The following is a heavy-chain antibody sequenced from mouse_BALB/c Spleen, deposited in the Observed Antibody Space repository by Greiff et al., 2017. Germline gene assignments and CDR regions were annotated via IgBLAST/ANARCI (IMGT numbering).Heavy chain of an antibody. Sequence: VQLKQSGPELVKPGASVKIPCKASGYTFTDYNMDWVKQSHGKSLEWIGDINPNNGGTIYNQKFKGKATLTVDKSSSTAYMELRSLTSEDTAVYYCARYYYRYDGGYAMDYWGQGTSVTVSS. CDR1: GYTFTDYN. J-gene: IGHJ4*01. V-gene: IGHV1-18*01. CDR3: ARYYYRYDGGYAMDY. CDR2: INPNNGGT. D-gene: IGHD2-14*01.